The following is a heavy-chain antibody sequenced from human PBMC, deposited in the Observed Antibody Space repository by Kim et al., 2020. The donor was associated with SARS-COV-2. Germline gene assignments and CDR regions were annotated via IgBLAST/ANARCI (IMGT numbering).Heavy chain of an antibody. CDR1: GGSFSGYY. J-gene: IGHJ6*03. V-gene: IGHV4-34*01. CDR2: INHSGST. Sequence: SETLSLTCAVYGGSFSGYYWSWIRQPPGKGLEWIGEINHSGSTNYNPSLKSRVTISVDTSENQFSLKLSSVTAADTAVYYCARYAGYYYYYMDVWGKGTTVTVSS. CDR3: ARYAGYYYYYMDV.